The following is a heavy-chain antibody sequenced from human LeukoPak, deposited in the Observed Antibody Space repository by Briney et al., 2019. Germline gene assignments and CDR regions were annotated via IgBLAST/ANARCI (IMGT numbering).Heavy chain of an antibody. J-gene: IGHJ4*02. V-gene: IGHV4-59*02. CDR2: IYYTGST. CDR3: ARGGNRLDY. CDR1: RGSVSSYY. D-gene: IGHD1-14*01. Sequence: SETLSLTCSVSRGSVSSYYWNWIRQPPGKGLEWIGFIYYTGSTNYNPSLKSRVTMSVDTSKSQISLKLTSVTAADTAVYYCARGGNRLDYWGQGTLVTVSS.